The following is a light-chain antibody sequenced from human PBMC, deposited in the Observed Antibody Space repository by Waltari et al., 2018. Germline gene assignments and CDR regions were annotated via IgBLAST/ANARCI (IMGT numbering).Light chain of an antibody. Sequence: DIVMTQSPDYLAVSLGERATINCKSSESVLYSSNNKNYLAWYPQKPGQPPKLLIYWASSRESGVPDRFRGSGSGTDFTLTISSLQAEDVAVYYCQQYYSTLTWTFGQGTKVEIK. J-gene: IGKJ1*01. CDR2: WAS. CDR3: QQYYSTLTWT. V-gene: IGKV4-1*01. CDR1: ESVLYSSNNKNY.